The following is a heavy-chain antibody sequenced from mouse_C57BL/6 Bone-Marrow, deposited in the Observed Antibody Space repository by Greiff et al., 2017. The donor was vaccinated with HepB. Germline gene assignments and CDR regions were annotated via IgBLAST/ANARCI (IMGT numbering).Heavy chain of an antibody. CDR2: IWRGGST. J-gene: IGHJ4*01. V-gene: IGHV2-5*01. Sequence: VKVVESGPGLVQPSQSLSITCTVSGFSLTSYGVHWVRQSPGKGLEWLGVIWRGGSTDYNAAFMSRLSITKDNSKSQVFFKMNSLQADDTAIYYCAKSPITTVVGGHYAMDYWGQGTSVTVSS. CDR3: AKSPITTVVGGHYAMDY. CDR1: GFSLTSYG. D-gene: IGHD1-1*01.